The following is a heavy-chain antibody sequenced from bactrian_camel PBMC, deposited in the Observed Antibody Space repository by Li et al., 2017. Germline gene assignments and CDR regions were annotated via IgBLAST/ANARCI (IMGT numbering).Heavy chain of an antibody. CDR1: GFTFSSYW. Sequence: HVQLVESGGGLVQPGGSLRLSCAASGFTFSSYWMYWVRQAPGKGLEWVSSMETNDGRTNSADSVKGRFTMSRDNAKNMLYLRMDNLKSEDTALYYCTKFWYGLGTLGQGTQVTVS. V-gene: IGHV3S1*01. CDR2: METNDGRT. J-gene: IGHJ4*01. D-gene: IGHD5*01.